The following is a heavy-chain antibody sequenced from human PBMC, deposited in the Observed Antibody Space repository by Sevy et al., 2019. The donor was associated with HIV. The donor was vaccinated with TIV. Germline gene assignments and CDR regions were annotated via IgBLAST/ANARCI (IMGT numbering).Heavy chain of an antibody. D-gene: IGHD2-21*01. V-gene: IGHV3-9*01. J-gene: IGHJ6*02. CDR1: GFRFDDYA. Sequence: GGSLRLSCAASGFRFDDYAMHWVRQVPGKSPEWVSGISGNSYRIDYADSVRGRFTISRDNAKNSLSLQMNSLRVEDTALYYCAKDMGGIETLDYYSYYGMDVWGQGTTVTVSS. CDR3: AKDMGGIETLDYYSYYGMDV. CDR2: ISGNSYRI.